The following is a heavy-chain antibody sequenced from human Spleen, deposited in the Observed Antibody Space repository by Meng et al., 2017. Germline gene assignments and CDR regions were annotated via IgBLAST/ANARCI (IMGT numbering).Heavy chain of an antibody. V-gene: IGHV1-18*01. CDR1: GYTYTDYQ. D-gene: IGHD6-19*01. CDR3: VKHSSDWSLDS. J-gene: IGHJ4*02. CDR2: IHPSGHP. Sequence: QVQLVQSGAEVKKPGAQVKVSCKASGYTYTDYQTDWVRQAPGQGLEWMGWIHPSGHPTYAQKFQGRVTMTIDTSTTTASMELRSLRSDDSALYYCVKHSSDWSLDSWGQGTLVTVSS.